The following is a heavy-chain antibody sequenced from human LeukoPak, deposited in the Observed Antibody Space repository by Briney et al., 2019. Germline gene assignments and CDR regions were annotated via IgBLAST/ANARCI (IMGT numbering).Heavy chain of an antibody. CDR1: GFTVSSNY. CDR2: ISSSSSYI. D-gene: IGHD2-2*01. V-gene: IGHV3-21*01. Sequence: PGGSLRLACAASGFTVSSNYMSWVRQAPGKGLEWVSSISSSSSYIYYADSVKGRFTISRDNAKNSLYLQMNSLRAEDTAVYYCARTPVGVSAGDYYFDYWGQGTLVTVSS. J-gene: IGHJ4*02. CDR3: ARTPVGVSAGDYYFDY.